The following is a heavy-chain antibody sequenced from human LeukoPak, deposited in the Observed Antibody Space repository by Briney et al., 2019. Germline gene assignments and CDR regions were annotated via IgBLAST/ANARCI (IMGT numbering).Heavy chain of an antibody. D-gene: IGHD6-13*01. CDR3: ARSPIAAAGTRWFDP. J-gene: IGHJ5*02. CDR1: GGSISSSSYY. V-gene: IGHV4-39*01. Sequence: PSETLSLTCTVSGGSISSSSYYWGWIRQPPGKGLEWIASINYSGSTYYYPSLKSRVTMSVDTSKNQFSLNLNSVTAADTAVYYSARSPIAAAGTRWFDPWGQGTLVTVSS. CDR2: INYSGST.